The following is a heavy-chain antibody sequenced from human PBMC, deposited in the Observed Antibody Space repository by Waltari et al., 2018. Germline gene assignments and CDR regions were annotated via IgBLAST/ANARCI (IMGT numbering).Heavy chain of an antibody. J-gene: IGHJ4*02. D-gene: IGHD6-19*01. CDR3: TTLGYRSGWSFDY. V-gene: IGHV3-15*07. CDR2: IKSKTDGGTT. CDR1: GFTFPNAW. Sequence: EVQLVESGAGLVKPGGSLSLSCAASGFTFPNAWMNWVRQAPGKGLEGVGRIKSKTDGGTTDYAAPVKGRFTISRDDSKNTLYLQMNSLKTDDTAVYYCTTLGYRSGWSFDYWGQGTLVTVSS.